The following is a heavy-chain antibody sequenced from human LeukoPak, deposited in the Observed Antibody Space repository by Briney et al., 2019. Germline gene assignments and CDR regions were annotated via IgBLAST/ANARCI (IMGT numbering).Heavy chain of an antibody. V-gene: IGHV3-23*01. J-gene: IGHJ4*02. CDR2: ISGSGGST. CDR1: GFTFSSYA. Sequence: GGSLRLSCAASGFTFSSYAMSWVRQAPGKGLEWVSAISGSGGSTYYADSVKGRFTISGDNSKNTLYLQMNSLRAEDTAVYYCAKSLAVAGYFDYWGQGTLVTVSS. CDR3: AKSLAVAGYFDY. D-gene: IGHD6-19*01.